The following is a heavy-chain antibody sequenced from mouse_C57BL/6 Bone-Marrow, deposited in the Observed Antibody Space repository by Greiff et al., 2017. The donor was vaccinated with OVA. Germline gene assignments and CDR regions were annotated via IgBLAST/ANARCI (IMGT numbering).Heavy chain of an antibody. CDR3: ASIYVPRGGY. V-gene: IGHV5-6*01. CDR2: ISSGGSYT. Sequence: EVKLMESGGDLVKPGGSLKLSCAASGFTFSSYGMSWVRQTPDKRLEWVATISSGGSYTYYPDSVKGRFTISRDNAKNTLYLQMSSLKSEDSAMYYCASIYVPRGGYWGQGTTLTVSS. CDR1: GFTFSSYG. D-gene: IGHD1-1*01. J-gene: IGHJ2*01.